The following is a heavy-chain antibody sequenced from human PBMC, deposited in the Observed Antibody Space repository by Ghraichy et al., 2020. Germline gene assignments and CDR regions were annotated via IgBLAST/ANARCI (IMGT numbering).Heavy chain of an antibody. CDR2: ISHSGST. CDR1: DGSLINYF. J-gene: IGHJ6*03. CDR3: ARGPWGSGRNYDYYMDV. D-gene: IGHD3-10*01. V-gene: IGHV4-34*01. Sequence: SETLSPSCAVSDGSLINYFWSWVRQPPGKGLEWIGKISHSGSTEYNPSLRSRVTMSADESQNQLSLKMTSLTAADTAVYYCARGPWGSGRNYDYYMDVWGKGTTVTV.